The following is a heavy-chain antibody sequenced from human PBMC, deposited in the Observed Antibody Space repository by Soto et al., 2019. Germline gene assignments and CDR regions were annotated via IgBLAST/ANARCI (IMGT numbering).Heavy chain of an antibody. V-gene: IGHV3-7*01. D-gene: IGHD2-15*01. J-gene: IGHJ4*02. CDR1: GFTFNNYW. CDR3: ARDMARRPFIVVVITAAARSFDY. CDR2: IKQDGSER. Sequence: GGSLRLSCAASGFTFNNYWMSWVRQAPGKGLEWVANIKQDGSERYYVDSVKGRFTISRDNAENSRYLEMNSLRAEDTAVYYCARDMARRPFIVVVITAAARSFDYWGQGTLVTVSS.